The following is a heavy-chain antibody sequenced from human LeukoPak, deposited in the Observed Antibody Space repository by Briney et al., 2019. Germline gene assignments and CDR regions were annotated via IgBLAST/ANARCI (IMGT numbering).Heavy chain of an antibody. V-gene: IGHV4-59*01. J-gene: IGHJ3*02. CDR2: IYYSGST. Sequence: KPSETLSLTCTVSGGSISSYYWSWIRQPPGKGLEWIGYIYYSGSTNYNPSLKSRVTISVDTSKNQFSLKLSSVTAADTAVYYCARERKLEGAFDIWGQGTMVTVSS. D-gene: IGHD1-1*01. CDR1: GGSISSYY. CDR3: ARERKLEGAFDI.